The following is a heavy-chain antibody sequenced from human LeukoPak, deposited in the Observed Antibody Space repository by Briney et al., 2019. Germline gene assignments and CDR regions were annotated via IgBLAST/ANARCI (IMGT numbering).Heavy chain of an antibody. CDR1: GFTFSSYA. CDR3: ARATITFGGVTAFDI. D-gene: IGHD3-16*01. J-gene: IGHJ3*02. Sequence: GGSLRLSCAASGFTFSSYAMSWVRQAPGKGLEWVSAISGTGGSTYYADSVKGRFTISRDNSKNTLYLQMNSLRAEDTAVYYCARATITFGGVTAFDIWGQGTMVTVSS. V-gene: IGHV3-23*01. CDR2: ISGTGGST.